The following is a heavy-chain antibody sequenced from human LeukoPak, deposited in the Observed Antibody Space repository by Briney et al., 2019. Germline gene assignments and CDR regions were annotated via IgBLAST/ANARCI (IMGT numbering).Heavy chain of an antibody. J-gene: IGHJ5*02. CDR2: INHSGST. CDR1: GESLSGFY. V-gene: IGHV4-34*01. CDR3: ARGRRRGWFDP. Sequence: PSETLSLTCAVYGESLSGFYWSWVRQPPGKGLEWIGEINHSGSTNYNPSLKSRVTISVDTSKNQFSLKLSSVTAADTAVYYCARGRRRGWFDPWGQGTLVTVSS. D-gene: IGHD1-14*01.